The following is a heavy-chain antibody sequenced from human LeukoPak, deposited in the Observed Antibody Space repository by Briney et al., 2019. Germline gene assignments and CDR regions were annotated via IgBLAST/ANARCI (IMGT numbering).Heavy chain of an antibody. Sequence: PSETLSLTCTVSGGSISSSSYYWGWIRQPPGKGLEWVSAISGSGGSTYYADSVKGRFTISRDNSKNTLYLQMNSLRAEDTAVYYCARDYRGYSGYARAGFDQWGQGTLVTVSS. CDR1: GGSISSSSYY. V-gene: IGHV3-23*01. D-gene: IGHD5-12*01. CDR2: ISGSGGST. CDR3: ARDYRGYSGYARAGFDQ. J-gene: IGHJ4*02.